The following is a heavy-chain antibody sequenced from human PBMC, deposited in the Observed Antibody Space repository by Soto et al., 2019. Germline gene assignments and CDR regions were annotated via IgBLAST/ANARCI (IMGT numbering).Heavy chain of an antibody. CDR1: GFTFSSYA. V-gene: IGHV3-23*01. CDR3: AKDPGIAAAGTPQNWFDP. D-gene: IGHD6-13*01. Sequence: GGSLKLSCAASGFTFSSYAMSWVRQAPGKGLEWVSAISGSGGSTYYADSVKGRFTISRDNSKNTLYLQMNSLRAEDTAVYYCAKDPGIAAAGTPQNWFDPRGQGTLVTVS. CDR2: ISGSGGST. J-gene: IGHJ5*02.